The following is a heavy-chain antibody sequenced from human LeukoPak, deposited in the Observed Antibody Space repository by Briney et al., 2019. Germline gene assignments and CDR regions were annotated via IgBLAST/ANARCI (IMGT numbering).Heavy chain of an antibody. V-gene: IGHV4-34*01. J-gene: IGHJ4*02. CDR2: INHSGST. D-gene: IGHD1-7*01. CDR1: GGSFSGYC. Sequence: PSETLFLTCAVYGGSFSGYCWSWVRQPPGKGLEWVGEINHSGSTNYNPYLKSRVTISVDTSKNQFSLKLSSVTAADTAVYYCARGVTGTTLLFDYWGQGTLVTVSS. CDR3: ARGVTGTTLLFDY.